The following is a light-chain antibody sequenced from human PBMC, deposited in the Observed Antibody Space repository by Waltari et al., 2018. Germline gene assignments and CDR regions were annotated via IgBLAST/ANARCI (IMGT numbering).Light chain of an antibody. Sequence: QTVVTQEPSLTVSPGGSATLTCAYSAGAVTSGNYPKWIQQKPGQVPRSLIHSTTNRPSWTPARFSCSLLGGKAALTLSGVQPEDEAEYYCLLYDGSDQVFGGGTKLTVL. V-gene: IGLV7-43*01. CDR1: AGAVTSGNY. J-gene: IGLJ3*02. CDR2: STT. CDR3: LLYDGSDQV.